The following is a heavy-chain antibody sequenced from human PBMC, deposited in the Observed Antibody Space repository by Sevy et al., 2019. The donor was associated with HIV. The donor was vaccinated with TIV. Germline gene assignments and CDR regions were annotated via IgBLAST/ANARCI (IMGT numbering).Heavy chain of an antibody. CDR1: GFTFSSYS. D-gene: IGHD4-17*01. V-gene: IGHV3-21*01. J-gene: IGHJ5*02. CDR3: ARDVGDYVGSFEP. Sequence: GGSLRLSCAASGFTFSSYSMNWVRQAPGMGLEWVSSISSSSSYIYYADSVKGRFTISRDNAKNSLYLQMNSLRAEDTAVSYCARDVGDYVGSFEPWGQGTLVTVSS. CDR2: ISSSSSYI.